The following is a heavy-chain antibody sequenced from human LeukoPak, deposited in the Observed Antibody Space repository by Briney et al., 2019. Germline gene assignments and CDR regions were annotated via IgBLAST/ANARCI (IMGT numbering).Heavy chain of an antibody. Sequence: PSETLSLTCTVSDYPISSGYYWGWIRQPPGKGLEWIGIILQSGSTYYNPSLKSRVTISVDTSKNQFSLKLSSVTAADTAVYYCARVNPPRTMVRGVIRHYYFDYWGQGTLVTVSS. V-gene: IGHV4-38-2*02. CDR2: ILQSGST. CDR3: ARVNPPRTMVRGVIRHYYFDY. J-gene: IGHJ4*02. D-gene: IGHD3-10*01. CDR1: DYPISSGYY.